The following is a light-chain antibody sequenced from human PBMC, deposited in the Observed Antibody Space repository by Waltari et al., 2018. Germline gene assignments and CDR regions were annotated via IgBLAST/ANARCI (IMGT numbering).Light chain of an antibody. CDR2: DVT. CDR1: SSDVGGYKF. V-gene: IGLV2-11*01. J-gene: IGLJ1*01. Sequence: QSALTQPRSVSGSPGQSVPISCTGTSSDVGGYKFVSWYQQHPGKAPKLMIHDVTKRPSGVPDRFSGSKSGNTASPTISGLQAEDEADYYCYSYAGTYTYVFGTGTKVTVL. CDR3: YSYAGTYTYV.